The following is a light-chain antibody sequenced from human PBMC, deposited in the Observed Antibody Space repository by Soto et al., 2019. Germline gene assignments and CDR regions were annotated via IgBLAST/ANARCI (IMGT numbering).Light chain of an antibody. CDR1: QSVSSSY. V-gene: IGKV3-20*01. CDR3: QQYGSSPWT. Sequence: EIVLTQSPGTLSLSPGERATLSCRAGQSVSSSYLAWYQQKPGQAPRLLIYGASSRATGISERFSGSGSGTDFTLTISRLEPEDFAVYYCQQYGSSPWTFGQGTKVDIK. CDR2: GAS. J-gene: IGKJ1*01.